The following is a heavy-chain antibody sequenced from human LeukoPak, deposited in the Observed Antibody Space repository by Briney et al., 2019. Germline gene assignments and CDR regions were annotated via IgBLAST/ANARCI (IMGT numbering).Heavy chain of an antibody. V-gene: IGHV4-61*02. CDR2: IYTSVST. Sequence: SETLSLTCTVSGGSISSGSYYWSWIRQPAGKGLEWIGRIYTSVSTNYNPSLKSRVTMSVDTSKNQFSLKLSSVTAADTAVYYCARDKYYYDSSGYYSFDYWGQGTLVTVSS. D-gene: IGHD3-22*01. J-gene: IGHJ4*02. CDR3: ARDKYYYDSSGYYSFDY. CDR1: GGSISSGSYY.